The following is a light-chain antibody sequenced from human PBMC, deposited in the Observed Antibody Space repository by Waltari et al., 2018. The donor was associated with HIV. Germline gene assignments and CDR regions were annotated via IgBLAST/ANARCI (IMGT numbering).Light chain of an antibody. CDR3: AAWDDCLNGWV. Sequence: QSVLTQPPSASGTPGQRGTIPCSGSGSNIGSNTVSWYQQLPGTAPKLFIYSNSRRPSGGPDRFCGSECGTSACLASSGLRSEDEADYYCAAWDDCLNGWVFGGGTKLTVV. V-gene: IGLV1-44*01. CDR2: SNS. J-gene: IGLJ3*02. CDR1: GSNIGSNT.